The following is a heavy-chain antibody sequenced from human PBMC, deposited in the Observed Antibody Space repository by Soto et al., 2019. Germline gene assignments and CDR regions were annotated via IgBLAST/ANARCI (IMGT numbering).Heavy chain of an antibody. V-gene: IGHV1-69*08. CDR1: GTIFSSYT. Sequence: QVQLVQSGAEVKKPGSSVRVSCKASGTIFSSYTISWVRQAPGQGLEWMGRIIPILGETNSAQNFQERVTLTADKSTNPASVELNSLRLEDTAVYYCARGLGGRMDDWGQGTTVAVSS. CDR2: IIPILGET. J-gene: IGHJ6*02. D-gene: IGHD3-16*01. CDR3: ARGLGGRMDD.